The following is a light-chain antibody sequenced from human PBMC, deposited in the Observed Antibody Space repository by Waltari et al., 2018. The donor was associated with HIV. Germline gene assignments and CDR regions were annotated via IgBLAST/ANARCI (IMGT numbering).Light chain of an antibody. CDR3: CSCPRSGIRYV. CDR1: SSNVRSDDL. Sequence: QSALTQPASVSGSPGQSITISCTGTSSNVRSDDLVSWYQQHPGEAPQLIIYEVTKRPSGFSNRFPGSKSGNTASLTISGLQAEDEADYYCCSCPRSGIRYVFGTGTKVTVL. J-gene: IGLJ1*01. CDR2: EVT. V-gene: IGLV2-23*02.